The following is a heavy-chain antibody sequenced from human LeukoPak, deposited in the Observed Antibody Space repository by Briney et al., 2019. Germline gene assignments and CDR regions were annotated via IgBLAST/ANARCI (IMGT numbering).Heavy chain of an antibody. CDR2: INPNSGGT. CDR1: RYTFTGYY. D-gene: IGHD6-13*01. J-gene: IGHJ6*03. Sequence: ASVKVSCKASRYTFTGYYMHWVRQAPGQGLEWRGWINPNSGGTNYAQKFQGMVTMTRDKSIRTPYMELSSLRSEDTAVYYCARGSRGIAAATHRYYYYSMDVWGKGTPVTVSS. V-gene: IGHV1-2*02. CDR3: ARGSRGIAAATHRYYYYSMDV.